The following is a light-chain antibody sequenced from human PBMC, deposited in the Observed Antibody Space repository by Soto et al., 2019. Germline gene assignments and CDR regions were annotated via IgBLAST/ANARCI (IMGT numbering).Light chain of an antibody. CDR1: SSDVGGYKY. J-gene: IGLJ1*01. V-gene: IGLV2-14*01. CDR3: SSYTTSSIV. CDR2: EVS. Sequence: QSVLTQPASVSGSPGQSITLSCTGTSSDVGGYKYVSWYQHHPVKAPKLMIYEVSNRPSGVSNRFSGSKSGNTASLTISGLQAEDEADYYCSSYTTSSIVFGTGTKVTVL.